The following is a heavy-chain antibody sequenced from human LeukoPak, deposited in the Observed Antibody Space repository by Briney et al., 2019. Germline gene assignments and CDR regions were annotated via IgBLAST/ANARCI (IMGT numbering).Heavy chain of an antibody. V-gene: IGHV4-59*01. CDR3: ARETAYCGGDCFTLLDY. Sequence: SETLSLTCTVSGGSITSYYWSWIGHPPGKGLEWIGYIYYSGSTNYKPSLKSRVTISVDTSKNQFSLKLSSVTAADTAVYYCARETAYCGGDCFTLLDYWGQGTLVTVSS. J-gene: IGHJ4*02. CDR2: IYYSGST. CDR1: GGSITSYY. D-gene: IGHD2-21*02.